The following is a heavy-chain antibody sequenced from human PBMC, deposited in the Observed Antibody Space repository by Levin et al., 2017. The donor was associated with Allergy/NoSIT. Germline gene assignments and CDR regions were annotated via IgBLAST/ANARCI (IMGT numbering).Heavy chain of an antibody. Sequence: ASVKVSCTASGYTSTTFGIAWVRQAPGQGLEYMGWISADNDNTNYAQRFQDRLTMTKDTDTSTTTAYMELRSLGFDDAAVYYWAREVNLDLDLWGRGTPVNVSS. J-gene: IGHJ2*01. V-gene: IGHV1-18*01. D-gene: IGHD1-1*01. CDR2: ISADNDNT. CDR3: AREVNLDLDL. CDR1: GYTSTTFG.